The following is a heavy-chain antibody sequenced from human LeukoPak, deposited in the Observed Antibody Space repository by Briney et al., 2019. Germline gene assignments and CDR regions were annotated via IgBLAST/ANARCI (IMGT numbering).Heavy chain of an antibody. V-gene: IGHV4-34*01. CDR3: ARDERQTGGSRRKTKFDY. D-gene: IGHD2-15*01. CDR2: INHSGST. J-gene: IGHJ4*02. Sequence: SETLSLTCAVYGGSFSGYYWNWIRQPPGKGLEWIGEINHSGSTNYNPSLKSRVTISVDTSKNQFSLKLSSVTAADTAVYYCARDERQTGGSRRKTKFDYWGQGTLVIVSS. CDR1: GGSFSGYY.